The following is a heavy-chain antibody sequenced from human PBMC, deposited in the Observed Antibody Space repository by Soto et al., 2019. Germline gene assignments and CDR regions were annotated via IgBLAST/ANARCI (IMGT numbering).Heavy chain of an antibody. CDR1: RFTFSTYG. D-gene: IGHD6-13*01. CDR2: ISYDGSNK. CDR3: AKGATIAAPGLPGY. J-gene: IGHJ4*02. Sequence: QVQLVESGGGVVQPGRSLRLSCAASRFTFSTYGMHWVRQAPGKGLEWVAFISYDGSNKYYVDSVKGRFTISRDNSKNTLYLLINSLRGEDTAVFYCAKGATIAAPGLPGYWGQGTLVTVSS. V-gene: IGHV3-30*18.